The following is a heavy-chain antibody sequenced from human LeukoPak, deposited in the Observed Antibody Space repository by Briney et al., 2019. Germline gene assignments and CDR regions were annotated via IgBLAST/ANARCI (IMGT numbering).Heavy chain of an antibody. J-gene: IGHJ4*02. CDR2: MSGSGGKT. V-gene: IGHV3-23*01. CDR3: AKGKRVGAPYYFDS. CDR1: GFTFSNYA. Sequence: HPGGSLRLSCAASGFTFSNYAMTWVRQAPGKGLEWVSAMSGSGGKTYYADSVKVQFTISRDSSQNTLYLQMNNLRADDTAVYYCAKGKRVGAPYYFDSWGQGTLVTVSS. D-gene: IGHD1-26*01.